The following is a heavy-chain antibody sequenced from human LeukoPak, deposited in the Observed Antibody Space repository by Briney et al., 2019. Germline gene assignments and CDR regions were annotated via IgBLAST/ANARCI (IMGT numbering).Heavy chain of an antibody. D-gene: IGHD6-13*01. CDR1: GDSISTFSYYY. V-gene: IGHV4-39*07. J-gene: IGHJ4*02. Sequence: PSETLTLTCTVSGDSISTFSYYYWVWIRQPPGKGLEWIGSINYSGNIYYNPSLKSRVTISMKTSKNQFSLELSSVTAADTAVYYCATSSWYNFYFDYWGQGTLVTVSS. CDR3: ATSSWYNFYFDY. CDR2: INYSGNI.